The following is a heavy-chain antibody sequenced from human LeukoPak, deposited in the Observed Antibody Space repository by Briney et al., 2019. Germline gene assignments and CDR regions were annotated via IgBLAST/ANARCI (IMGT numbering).Heavy chain of an antibody. CDR1: GGSISSGGYS. V-gene: IGHV4-30-2*01. Sequence: PSQTLSLTCAVSGGSISSGGYSWSWIRQPPGKGLEWIGYIYHSGSTNYNPSLKSRVTMSVDTSKSQFSLKVNSVTAADTAVYYCARLAPPNPYWGQGTLVTVSS. CDR3: ARLAPPNPY. CDR2: IYHSGST. J-gene: IGHJ4*02.